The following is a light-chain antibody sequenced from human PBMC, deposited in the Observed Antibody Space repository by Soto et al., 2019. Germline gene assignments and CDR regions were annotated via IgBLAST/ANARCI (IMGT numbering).Light chain of an antibody. CDR1: QSVSSSTY. V-gene: IGKV3D-20*02. Sequence: EIVLTQSPGTLSLSPGERATLSCRASQSVSSSTYLAWYPQKPGQAPRLLIYDASSRATGIPDRFSGSGSGTDFTLTISSLEPEDFALYYCPQRSNWPITFGQGTRLEI. CDR2: DAS. J-gene: IGKJ5*01. CDR3: PQRSNWPIT.